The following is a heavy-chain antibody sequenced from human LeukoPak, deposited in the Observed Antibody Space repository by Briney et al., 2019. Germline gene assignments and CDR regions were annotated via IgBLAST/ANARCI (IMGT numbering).Heavy chain of an antibody. CDR2: IYSGGST. V-gene: IGHV3-53*04. CDR1: GFTVSGNY. CDR3: ARGRGYYDSSGYYRYYFDY. D-gene: IGHD3-22*01. J-gene: IGHJ4*02. Sequence: GGSLRLSCAASGFTVSGNYMSWVPQAPGKGLEWVSVIYSGGSTYYADSVKGRFTISRHNSKTTLYLQMNSLRAEDTAVYYCARGRGYYDSSGYYRYYFDYWGQGTLVTVSS.